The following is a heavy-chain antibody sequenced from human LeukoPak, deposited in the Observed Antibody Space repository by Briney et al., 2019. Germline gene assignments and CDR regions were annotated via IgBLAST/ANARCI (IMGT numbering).Heavy chain of an antibody. D-gene: IGHD6-19*01. J-gene: IGHJ3*02. CDR2: ISPGGGTT. CDR1: GFAFGSEA. Sequence: PGGSLRLSCAVSGFAFGSEAMSWVRQSPARGLEWVASISPGGGTTYYADYVKGRFTISRDNSKNTLYLQMNSLRAEDTAVYYCAKDTEQWLVRVAFDIWGQGTMVTVSS. CDR3: AKDTEQWLVRVAFDI. V-gene: IGHV3-23*01.